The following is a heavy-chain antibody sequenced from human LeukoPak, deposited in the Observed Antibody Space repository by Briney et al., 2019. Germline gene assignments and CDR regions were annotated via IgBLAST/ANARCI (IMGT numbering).Heavy chain of an antibody. Sequence: PSETLSLTCTVSGGSISSYYWSWIRQPPGKGLEWIGYIYYSGSTNYNPSLKSRVTISVDTSKNQFSLKLSSVTAADMAVYYCARVPGGKYQLLSPDYWGQGTLVTVSS. V-gene: IGHV4-59*01. CDR2: IYYSGST. D-gene: IGHD2-2*01. CDR3: ARVPGGKYQLLSPDY. J-gene: IGHJ4*02. CDR1: GGSISSYY.